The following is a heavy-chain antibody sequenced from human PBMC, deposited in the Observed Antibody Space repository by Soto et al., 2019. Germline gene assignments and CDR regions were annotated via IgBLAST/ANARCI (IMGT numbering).Heavy chain of an antibody. D-gene: IGHD3-16*01. V-gene: IGHV4-31*03. CDR3: ARIPLYTLPYFDY. J-gene: IGHJ4*02. Sequence: SETLSLTCTVSGGSISSGGYYWSWIRQHPGKGLEWIGYIYYSGSTYYNPSLKSRVTISVDTSKNQFSLKLSSVTAADTAVYYCARIPLYTLPYFDYWGQGTLVTVSS. CDR1: GGSISSGGYY. CDR2: IYYSGST.